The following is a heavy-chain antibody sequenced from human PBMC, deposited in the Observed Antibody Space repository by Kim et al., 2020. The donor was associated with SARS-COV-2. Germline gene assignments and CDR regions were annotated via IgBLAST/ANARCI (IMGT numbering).Heavy chain of an antibody. CDR2: IKSKAGNYAT. V-gene: IGHV3-73*01. Sequence: GGSLRLSCAASGFTFSGFAIHWVRQASGKGLEWVGRIKSKAGNYATEHAASVRGRFTVSRDDSRNTAYLQMNSLKSEDTAVYYCIRLYDRSGYYPDYWGQGTLVTVSS. J-gene: IGHJ4*02. D-gene: IGHD3-22*01. CDR1: GFTFSGFA. CDR3: IRLYDRSGYYPDY.